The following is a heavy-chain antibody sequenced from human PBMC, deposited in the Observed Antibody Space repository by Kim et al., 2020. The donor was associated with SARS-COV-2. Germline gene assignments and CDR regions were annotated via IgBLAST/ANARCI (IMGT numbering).Heavy chain of an antibody. D-gene: IGHD1-7*01. J-gene: IGHJ4*02. Sequence: NDYVVSVKSRITINPDTSKNQCSLQLNSVTPEDTAVYYCARETRDYFDYWGQGTLVTVSS. V-gene: IGHV6-1*01. CDR3: ARETRDYFDY. CDR2: N.